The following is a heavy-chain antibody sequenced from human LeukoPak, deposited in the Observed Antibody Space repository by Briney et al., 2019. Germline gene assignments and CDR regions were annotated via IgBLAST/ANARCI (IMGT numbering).Heavy chain of an antibody. CDR2: IYSTGST. Sequence: LVILCLTSTDSGGPSSGNDWRSIRQPARKRLKWIGRIYSTGSTNYNPSLKSRVTMSVDTSKNQFSLRLRSVTAADTAVYYCARQIASAGTAGFDFWGQGALVTVSS. CDR3: ARQIASAGTAGFDF. D-gene: IGHD6-13*01. V-gene: IGHV4-4*07. J-gene: IGHJ4*02. CDR1: GGPSSGND.